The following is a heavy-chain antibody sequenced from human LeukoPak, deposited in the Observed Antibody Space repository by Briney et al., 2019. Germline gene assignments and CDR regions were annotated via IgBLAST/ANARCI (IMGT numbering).Heavy chain of an antibody. V-gene: IGHV4-4*07. CDR3: AREYYYDSSGYYGDLDY. J-gene: IGHJ4*02. CDR2: IYTSGST. Sequence: PSETLSLTCTVSGGSISSYYWSWIRQPAGKGLEWIGRIYTSGSTNYNPSLKSRVTMSVDTSKNQFSLKLSSVTAADTAVYYCAREYYYDSSGYYGDLDYWGQGTLVTVSS. D-gene: IGHD3-22*01. CDR1: GGSISSYY.